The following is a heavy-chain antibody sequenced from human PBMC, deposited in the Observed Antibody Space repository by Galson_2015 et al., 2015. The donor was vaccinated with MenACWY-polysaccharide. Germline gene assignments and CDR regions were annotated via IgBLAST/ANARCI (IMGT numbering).Heavy chain of an antibody. V-gene: IGHV4-38-2*01. D-gene: IGHD1-26*01. CDR3: ARVEKYSGSYYILH. J-gene: IGHJ4*02. CDR2: IYHSGST. Sequence: ETLSLTCAVSGYSISSGYYWGWVRQLPGRGMEWIGSIYHSGSTYYNTSLKIRCTISVDTAKNQFSRNLSSVTAADTAVYYCARVEKYSGSYYILHWGQGTLVTVSS. CDR1: GYSISSGYY.